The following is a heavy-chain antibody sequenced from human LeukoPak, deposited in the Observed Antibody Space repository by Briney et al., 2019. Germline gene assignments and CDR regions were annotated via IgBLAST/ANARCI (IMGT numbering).Heavy chain of an antibody. Sequence: PGGSLRLSCAASGFTFDDYAMHWVRQAPGKGLEWVSLISWDGGSTYYADSVKGRFTISRDNSKNSLYLQMNSLRAEDTALYYCAKDKSAEVCSGGSCYSWSGYFDYWGQGTLVTVSS. CDR3: AKDKSAEVCSGGSCYSWSGYFDY. CDR2: ISWDGGST. CDR1: GFTFDDYA. V-gene: IGHV3-43D*03. J-gene: IGHJ4*02. D-gene: IGHD2-15*01.